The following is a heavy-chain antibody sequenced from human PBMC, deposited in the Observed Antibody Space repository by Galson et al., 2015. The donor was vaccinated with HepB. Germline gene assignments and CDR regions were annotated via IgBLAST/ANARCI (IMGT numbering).Heavy chain of an antibody. V-gene: IGHV3-23*01. J-gene: IGHJ6*03. CDR1: GFTFSSYA. Sequence: SLRLSCAASGFTFSSYAMSWVRQAPGKGLEWVSAISGSGGSTYYADSVKGRFTISRDNSKNTLYLQMNSLRAEDTAVYYCAKGLYCSSTSCYILEGVYYMDIWGKGTTVTVSS. CDR3: AKGLYCSSTSCYILEGVYYMDI. D-gene: IGHD2-2*02. CDR2: ISGSGGST.